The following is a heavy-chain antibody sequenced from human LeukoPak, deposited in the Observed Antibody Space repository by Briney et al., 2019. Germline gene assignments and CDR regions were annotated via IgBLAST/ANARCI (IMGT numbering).Heavy chain of an antibody. Sequence: VASVKVSCKTSGYTFTSYYIHWVRQAPGQGLEWMGKINPTGGSTSYAQKFQDGVTMTRDTSTSTVYMELSSLRSEDAALYYCARERVGATSAGVDYWGQGTLVTVSS. J-gene: IGHJ4*02. CDR3: ARERVGATSAGVDY. V-gene: IGHV1-46*01. D-gene: IGHD1-26*01. CDR1: GYTFTSYY. CDR2: INPTGGST.